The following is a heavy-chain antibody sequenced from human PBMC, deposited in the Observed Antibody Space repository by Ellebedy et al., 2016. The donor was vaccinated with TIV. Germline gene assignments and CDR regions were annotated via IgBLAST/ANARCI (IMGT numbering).Heavy chain of an antibody. V-gene: IGHV3-11*06. Sequence: GGSLRLSXAASGFTFSDYYMSWIRQAPGKGLEWVSYITRSGRYTNYADSVKGRFTTSRDNAKKSLYLQMNSLRAEDKAVYYWAREMGRIDYWGRGTLVTVSS. CDR3: AREMGRIDY. J-gene: IGHJ4*02. CDR2: ITRSGRYT. CDR1: GFTFSDYY. D-gene: IGHD3-16*01.